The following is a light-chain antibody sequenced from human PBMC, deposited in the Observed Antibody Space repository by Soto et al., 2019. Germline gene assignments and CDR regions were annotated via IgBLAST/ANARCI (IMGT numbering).Light chain of an antibody. CDR2: GAS. CDR1: QSVSSSY. Sequence: EIVLTQSPGTLSLSPGERATLSCRASQSVSSSYLAWYQQKPGQAPRLLISGASNRATGIPDRFSGSGSGTDFTLTISRLEPEDFAVYYCQQRSNWPTFGGGTKVEIK. J-gene: IGKJ4*01. CDR3: QQRSNWPT. V-gene: IGKV3D-20*02.